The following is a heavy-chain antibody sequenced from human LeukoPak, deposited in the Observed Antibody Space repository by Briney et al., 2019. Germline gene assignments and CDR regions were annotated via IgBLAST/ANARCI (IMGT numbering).Heavy chain of an antibody. V-gene: IGHV3-21*01. D-gene: IGHD1-26*01. CDR3: ATEGIVGGGAHFDY. CDR1: GFTFSSYG. CDR2: IDVGSYA. J-gene: IGHJ4*02. Sequence: PGESLRLSCAASGFTFSSYGINRVRQAPGKGLEWVSSIDVGSYAYYANSVKGRFTISRDNAKNSLYLQMNSVRVEDTAVYYCATEGIVGGGAHFDYWGQGTLVTVSS.